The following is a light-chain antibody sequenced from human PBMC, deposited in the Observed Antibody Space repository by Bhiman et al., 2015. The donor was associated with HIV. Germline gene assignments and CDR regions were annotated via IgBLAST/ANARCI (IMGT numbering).Light chain of an antibody. V-gene: IGLV2-14*03. CDR3: SSYTSSNTYV. J-gene: IGLJ1*01. CDR1: SSDVGSYHY. Sequence: QSALTQPASVSGSPGQSITISCTGTSSDVGSYHYVSWYQQHPGRAPKLMIYDVSNRPSGISNRFSGSKSGNTASLTISGLQAEDEADYYCSSYTSSNTYVFGTGTKVTVL. CDR2: DVS.